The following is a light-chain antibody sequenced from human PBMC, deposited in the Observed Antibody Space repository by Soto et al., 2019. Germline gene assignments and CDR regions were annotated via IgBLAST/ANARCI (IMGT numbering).Light chain of an antibody. V-gene: IGLV2-8*01. CDR3: RPLAGGKNFYV. CDR1: SSDVGGYDY. J-gene: IGLJ1*01. CDR2: EVT. Sequence: QPVLTQPPSASGSPGQTVTISCTGTSSDVGGYDYVSWYQQHPGEAPKLIIYEVTKRPSGVPDRFSGSKSGNTASLTVSGLQAEEEGEYHWRPLAGGKNFYVFGTGTKVTVL.